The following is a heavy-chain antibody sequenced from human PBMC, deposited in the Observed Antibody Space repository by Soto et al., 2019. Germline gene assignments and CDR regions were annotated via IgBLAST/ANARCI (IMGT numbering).Heavy chain of an antibody. CDR2: ISSNGGST. CDR3: VKDPLVSSSWFFPPPSYGMDV. D-gene: IGHD6-13*01. V-gene: IGHV3-64D*08. CDR1: GFTFSSYA. Sequence: PGGSLRLSCSASGFTFSSYAMHWVRQAPGKGLEYVSAISSNGGSTYYADSVKGRFTISRDNSKGTLYLQMSSLRAEDTAVYYCVKDPLVSSSWFFPPPSYGMDVWGQGTTVTVSS. J-gene: IGHJ6*02.